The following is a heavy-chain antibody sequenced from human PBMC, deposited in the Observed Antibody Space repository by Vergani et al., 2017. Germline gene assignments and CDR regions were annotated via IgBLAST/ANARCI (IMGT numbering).Heavy chain of an antibody. D-gene: IGHD2-15*01. Sequence: EVQLVESGGGLVKPGGSLRLSCAASGFTFSSYLMSWVRQAPGKGLEWVANIKQDGSEKYYVDSVKGRFTISRDNAKNSLYLQMNSLRAEDTAVYYCARDSWEVAATRGFDYWGQGTLVTVSS. CDR3: ARDSWEVAATRGFDY. CDR2: IKQDGSEK. V-gene: IGHV3-7*01. J-gene: IGHJ4*02. CDR1: GFTFSSYL.